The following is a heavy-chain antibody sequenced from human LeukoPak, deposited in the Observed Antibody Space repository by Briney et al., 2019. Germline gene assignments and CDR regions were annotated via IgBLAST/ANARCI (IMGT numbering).Heavy chain of an antibody. D-gene: IGHD3-10*01. J-gene: IGHJ3*02. Sequence: GGSLRLSCAASGFTFSSNAMTWVRQAPGKGLEWVGRIKSKTDGGTTDYAAPVKGRFTISRDDSKNTLYLQMNSLKTEDTAVYYCTTGGVNYGDAFDIWGQGTMVTVSS. CDR3: TTGGVNYGDAFDI. CDR1: GFTFSSNA. V-gene: IGHV3-15*01. CDR2: IKSKTDGGTT.